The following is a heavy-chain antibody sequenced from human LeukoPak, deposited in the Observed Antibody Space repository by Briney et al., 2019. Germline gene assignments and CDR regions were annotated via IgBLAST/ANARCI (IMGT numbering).Heavy chain of an antibody. J-gene: IGHJ4*02. D-gene: IGHD6-19*01. Sequence: PSETLSLTCTVSGGSISSSTYYWGWIRQPPGKGLEWIGTIYYSGRTYYNPSLKSRVTISVDTSKNQFSLKLSSVTAADTAVYYCARGGSGWYTGPYYFDYWGQGTLVTVSS. V-gene: IGHV4-39*07. CDR3: ARGGSGWYTGPYYFDY. CDR2: IYYSGRT. CDR1: GGSISSSTYY.